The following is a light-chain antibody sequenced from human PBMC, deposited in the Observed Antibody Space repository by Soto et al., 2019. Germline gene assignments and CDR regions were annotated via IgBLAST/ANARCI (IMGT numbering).Light chain of an antibody. CDR3: QQYNNWPQT. J-gene: IGKJ1*01. CDR1: QSVSSN. Sequence: EIVMTLSPATLSVYPGERATLSCRASQSVSSNLAWYQQKPSQAPRLLIYGASTRATGIPARFSGSGSGTEFTLTISSLQSEDFAVYYCQQYNNWPQTFGQGTKVDIK. CDR2: GAS. V-gene: IGKV3-15*01.